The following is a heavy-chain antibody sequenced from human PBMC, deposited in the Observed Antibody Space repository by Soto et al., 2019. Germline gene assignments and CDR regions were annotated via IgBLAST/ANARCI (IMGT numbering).Heavy chain of an antibody. Sequence: QVHLVESGGGVVQPGKSLSLSCNAFEFTFSAYGMHWVRQAPGKGLEWVAVLWFDGTNIHYADSVRGRFTITRDHTNHPLYLQMKSLPTEDTAVYVCSRDGAVATSLVKGFDSWGQRSL. CDR2: LWFDGTNI. J-gene: IGHJ4*02. CDR1: EFTFSAYG. D-gene: IGHD1-1*01. CDR3: SRDGAVATSLVKGFDS. V-gene: IGHV3-33*01.